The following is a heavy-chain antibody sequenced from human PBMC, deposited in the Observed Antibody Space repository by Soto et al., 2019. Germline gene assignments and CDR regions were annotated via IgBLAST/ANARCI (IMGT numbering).Heavy chain of an antibody. D-gene: IGHD6-13*01. CDR2: IKKDENGK. V-gene: IGHV3-7*02. CDR3: ATHDGPAAAGLVLDF. CDR1: GFTFSSRW. Sequence: EVQLVESGGGLVQTGGSLRLSCEASGFTFSSRWMTWVRQGPGKGLEWVANIKKDENGKDYVDSVKGRFTISRDNAKNSLYLQMDSLRAEYTAVYYCATHDGPAAAGLVLDFWGQGTLVTVSS. J-gene: IGHJ4*02.